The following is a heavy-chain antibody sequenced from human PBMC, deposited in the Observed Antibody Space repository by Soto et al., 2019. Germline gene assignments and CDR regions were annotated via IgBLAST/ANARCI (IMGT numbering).Heavy chain of an antibody. J-gene: IGHJ6*02. V-gene: IGHV3-9*01. D-gene: IGHD2-2*01. CDR3: AKEMSSTSFRHGMDV. CDR2: ISWNSGSI. Sequence: QAGGSLRLSCAASGFTFDDYAMHWVRQAPGKGLEWVSGISWNSGSIGYADSVKGRFTISRDNAKNSLYLQMNSLRAEDTALYYCAKEMSSTSFRHGMDVWGQGTTVTVSS. CDR1: GFTFDDYA.